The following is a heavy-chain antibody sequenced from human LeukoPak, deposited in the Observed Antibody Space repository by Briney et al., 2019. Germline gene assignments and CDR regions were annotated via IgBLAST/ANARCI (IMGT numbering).Heavy chain of an antibody. D-gene: IGHD3-10*01. Sequence: SETLSLTCAVSGGSFSGYFWSWIRQPPGKGLEWIGEINPSGSANYNPSLKSRVTISVDTSKNQFSLKLSSVTAADTAVYYCARFGTYWGQGTLVTVSS. J-gene: IGHJ4*02. CDR3: ARFGTY. CDR1: GGSFSGYF. V-gene: IGHV4-34*01. CDR2: INPSGSA.